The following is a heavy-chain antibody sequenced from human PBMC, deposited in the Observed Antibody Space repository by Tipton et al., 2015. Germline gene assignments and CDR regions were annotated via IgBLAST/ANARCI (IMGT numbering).Heavy chain of an antibody. D-gene: IGHD3-9*01. CDR2: IKQDGSEK. J-gene: IGHJ5*02. Sequence: SLRLSCAVSGFTFSPVWMSWVRQAQGKGLEWVANIKQDGSEKYYLDSVTGRFTISRDNANNSLYLHMNSLRAEDTAVYYCSRGFDWHFDRWGQGTLVTVSS. CDR1: GFTFSPVW. V-gene: IGHV3-7*04. CDR3: SRGFDWHFDR.